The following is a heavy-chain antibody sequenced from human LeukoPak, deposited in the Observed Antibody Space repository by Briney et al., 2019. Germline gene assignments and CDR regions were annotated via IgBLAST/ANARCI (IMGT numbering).Heavy chain of an antibody. D-gene: IGHD2-2*01. V-gene: IGHV3-30*04. Sequence: GRSLRLSCAASGFTFGSYAMHWVRQAPGKGLEWVAVISYDGSNKYYADSVKGRFTISRDNSKNTLYLQMNSLRAEDTAVYYCASESRWGEYQLLSPFDYWGQGTLVTVSS. J-gene: IGHJ4*02. CDR3: ASESRWGEYQLLSPFDY. CDR1: GFTFGSYA. CDR2: ISYDGSNK.